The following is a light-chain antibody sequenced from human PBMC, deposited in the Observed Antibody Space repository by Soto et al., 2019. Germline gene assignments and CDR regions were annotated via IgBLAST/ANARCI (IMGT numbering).Light chain of an antibody. CDR3: QQYNNWPPIT. Sequence: MTQSPSSLSASVGDRVIITCRASQAIRNDLAWYQQKPGQAPRLLIYDTSTRATGIPARFSGSGSGTEFTLTISSLQSEDFAVYYCQQYNNWPPITFGQGTRLEIK. CDR1: QAIRND. V-gene: IGKV3-15*01. CDR2: DTS. J-gene: IGKJ5*01.